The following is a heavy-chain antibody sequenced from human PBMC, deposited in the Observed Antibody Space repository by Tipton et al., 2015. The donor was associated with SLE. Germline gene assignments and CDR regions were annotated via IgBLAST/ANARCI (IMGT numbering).Heavy chain of an antibody. CDR3: ARSPYDGPFDY. Sequence: TLSLTCTVSDFSISSGYYWGWIRQPPGKGLEWIGSIHRSGNTYYNPSLESRVTIFLDTSRNQFSLKLTFVTAADTAVYYCARSPYDGPFDYWGQGTLVTASS. CDR1: DFSISSGYY. D-gene: IGHD2-8*01. CDR2: IHRSGNT. J-gene: IGHJ4*02. V-gene: IGHV4-38-2*02.